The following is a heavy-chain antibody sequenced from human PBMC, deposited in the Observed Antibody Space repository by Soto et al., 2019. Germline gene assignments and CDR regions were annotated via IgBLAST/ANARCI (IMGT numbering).Heavy chain of an antibody. J-gene: IGHJ6*02. CDR2: ISGSGGST. CDR1: GFTFSSYA. Sequence: VQLLESGGGLVQPGGSLRLSCAASGFTFSSYAMSWVRQAPGKGLEWVSAISGSGGSTYYADSVKGRFTISSDNSKNTLYLQMNSLRAEDTAVYYCAKGGLEYYYYGMDVWGQGTTVTVSS. D-gene: IGHD5-12*01. V-gene: IGHV3-23*01. CDR3: AKGGLEYYYYGMDV.